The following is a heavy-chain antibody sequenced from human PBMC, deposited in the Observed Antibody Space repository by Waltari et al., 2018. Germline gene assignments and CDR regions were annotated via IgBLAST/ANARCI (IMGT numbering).Heavy chain of an antibody. CDR3: ASKEGSGWCGR. CDR1: GFTFSSYG. D-gene: IGHD6-19*01. J-gene: IGHJ4*02. Sequence: QVQLVESGGGVVQPGRSRRLSCAASGFTFSSYGMPWVRQAPGKGLEWVAVISYDGSNKYYADSVKGRFTISRDNSKNTLYLQMNSLRAEDTAVYYCASKEGSGWCGRWGQGTLVTVSS. CDR2: ISYDGSNK. V-gene: IGHV3-30*03.